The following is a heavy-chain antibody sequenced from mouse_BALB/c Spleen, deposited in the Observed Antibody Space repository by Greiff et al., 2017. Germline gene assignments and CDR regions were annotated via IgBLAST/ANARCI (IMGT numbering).Heavy chain of an antibody. D-gene: IGHD4-1*02. J-gene: IGHJ3*01. CDR3: ARSQLGRGGFAY. V-gene: IGHV3-8*02. CDR1: GDSITSCY. Sequence: EVKLMESGPSLVKPSQTLSLTCSVTGDSITSCYWNWIRKFPGNKLEYMGYISYSGSTYYNPSLKSRISITRDTSKNQYYLQLNSVTTEDTATYYCARSQLGRGGFAYWGQGTLVTVSA. CDR2: ISYSGST.